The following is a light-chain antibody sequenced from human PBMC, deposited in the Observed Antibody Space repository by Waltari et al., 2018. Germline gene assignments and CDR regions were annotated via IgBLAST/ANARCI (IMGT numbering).Light chain of an antibody. CDR2: WAS. J-gene: IGKJ2*01. CDR3: QQYYSTPPT. CDR1: QTVFYSSTNKNY. Sequence: EIVMTKSPASLEGARGEGATVNCKSSQTVFYSSTNKNYLAWYQQKPGQPPKLLLYWASTRESGVPDRFSGSGSETDFTLTISSLQAEDVAVYYCQQYYSTPPTFGQGTKLEI. V-gene: IGKV4-1*01.